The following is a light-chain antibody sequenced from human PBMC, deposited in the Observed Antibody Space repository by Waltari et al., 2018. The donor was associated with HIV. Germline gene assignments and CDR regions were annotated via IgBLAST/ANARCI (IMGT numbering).Light chain of an antibody. CDR1: SNDVGSSQS. CDR2: DLS. CDR3: SSYTSSSTYV. V-gene: IGLV2-14*01. J-gene: IGLJ1*01. Sequence: QSALTQPASVSGSPGPPITISCPGTSNDVGSSQSVSWHQHHPGEAPKLIIHDLSDRPSGISNRFSGSKSGNTASLTISGLQTEDEADYYCSSYTSSSTYVFGTGTRVTVL.